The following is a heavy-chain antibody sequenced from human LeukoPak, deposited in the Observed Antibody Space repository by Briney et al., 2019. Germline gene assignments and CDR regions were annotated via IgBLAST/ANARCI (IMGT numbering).Heavy chain of an antibody. D-gene: IGHD3-10*01. CDR2: INHSGST. CDR3: ARVKATYYFGSGSFNWFDP. CDR1: GFTFSSYA. V-gene: IGHV4-34*01. Sequence: GSLRLSCAASGFTFSSYAMSWIRQPPGEGLEWIGEINHSGSTNYNPSLKSRVTISVDTSKNQFSLKLSSMTAADTAVYYCARVKATYYFGSGSFNWFDPWGQGTLVTVSS. J-gene: IGHJ5*02.